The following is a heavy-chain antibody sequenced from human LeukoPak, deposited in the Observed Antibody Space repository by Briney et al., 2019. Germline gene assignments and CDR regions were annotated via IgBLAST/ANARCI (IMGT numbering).Heavy chain of an antibody. Sequence: GASVKVSCKASGYTFTDHYIHWVRQAPGQGLEWMGWLNPNSGGTNYAQKSQGRVTMTRDTSESTAYMELSSLRTDDTAVYYCARGHYYDSSGYHFAPFDYWGQGTLVTVSS. D-gene: IGHD3-22*01. J-gene: IGHJ4*02. CDR2: LNPNSGGT. CDR1: GYTFTDHY. V-gene: IGHV1-2*02. CDR3: ARGHYYDSSGYHFAPFDY.